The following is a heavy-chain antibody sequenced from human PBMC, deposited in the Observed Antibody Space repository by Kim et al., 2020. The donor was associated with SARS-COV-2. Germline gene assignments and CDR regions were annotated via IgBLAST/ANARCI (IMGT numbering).Heavy chain of an antibody. J-gene: IGHJ4*02. Sequence: SETLSLTCTVPGGSISSYYWSWIRQPPGKGLEWIGYIYYSGSTNYNPSLKSRVTISVDTSKNQFSLKLSSVTAADTAVYYCARETSITIFGVVTHASYFDYWGQGTLVTVSS. D-gene: IGHD3-3*01. CDR3: ARETSITIFGVVTHASYFDY. CDR1: GGSISSYY. V-gene: IGHV4-59*01. CDR2: IYYSGST.